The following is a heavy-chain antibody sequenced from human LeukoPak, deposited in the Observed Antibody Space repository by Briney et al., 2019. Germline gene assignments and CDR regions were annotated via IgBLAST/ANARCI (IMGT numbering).Heavy chain of an antibody. V-gene: IGHV1-24*01. CDR1: GYTLTELS. Sequence: VASVKVSCKVSGYTLTELSMHWVRQAPGKGLEWMGGFDPEDGETIYAQKFQGRVTMTEDTSTDTAYMELSSLRSEDTAVYYCATDLRGSYYTDYWGQGTLVTVSS. J-gene: IGHJ4*02. CDR3: ATDLRGSYYTDY. CDR2: FDPEDGET. D-gene: IGHD1-26*01.